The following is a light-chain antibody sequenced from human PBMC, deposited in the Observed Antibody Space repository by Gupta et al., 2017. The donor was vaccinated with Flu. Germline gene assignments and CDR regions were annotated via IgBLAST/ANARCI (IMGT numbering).Light chain of an antibody. CDR3: QQRGNWPYT. J-gene: IGKJ2*01. Sequence: EIVLTQSPATLSLSPGEGATLSCRASQSVSSYLAWYQQKPGQAPRLLIYDASNRATGIPARFSGSGSGTDFTLTISSLEPEDFALYYWQQRGNWPYTFGQGTKLELK. CDR2: DAS. CDR1: QSVSSY. V-gene: IGKV3-11*01.